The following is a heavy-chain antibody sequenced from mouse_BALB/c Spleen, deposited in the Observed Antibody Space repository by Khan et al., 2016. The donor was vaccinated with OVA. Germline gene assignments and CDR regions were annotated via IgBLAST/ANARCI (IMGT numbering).Heavy chain of an antibody. CDR1: GFTFSSFV. CDR2: ISSAATYP. CDR3: TNGNYGWFAY. J-gene: IGHJ3*01. Sequence: EVELVESGGGLVEPGGSLKLSCAASGFTFSSFVMSWVRQTPEKRLEWVATISSAATYPYYPDSVTGRFTISRDNAKNTLYLQMNSLRSDDTAIYYCTNGNYGWFAYWGQGTLVTVST. D-gene: IGHD2-1*01. V-gene: IGHV5-9-1*01.